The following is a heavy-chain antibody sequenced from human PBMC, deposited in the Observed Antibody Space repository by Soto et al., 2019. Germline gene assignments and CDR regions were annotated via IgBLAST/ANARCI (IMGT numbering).Heavy chain of an antibody. J-gene: IGHJ4*02. D-gene: IGHD2-15*01. CDR1: GFTFRDYY. Sequence: PGGSLRLSCAASGFTFRDYYMTWIRQAPGKGLEWVSYISSSGTGIYYPDSVRGRFTISRDNSKNTLYLQMNSLRAEDTAVYYCARDRASSFIGATATLFDYWGQGTLVTVSS. CDR2: ISSSGTGI. CDR3: ARDRASSFIGATATLFDY. V-gene: IGHV3-11*04.